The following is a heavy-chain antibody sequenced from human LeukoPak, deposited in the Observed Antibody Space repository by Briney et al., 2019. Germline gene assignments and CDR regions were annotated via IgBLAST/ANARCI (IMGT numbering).Heavy chain of an antibody. V-gene: IGHV1-69*13. CDR1: GGTFSSYA. D-gene: IGHD6-6*01. J-gene: IGHJ6*02. Sequence: GASVKVSCKASGGTFSSYAISWVRQAPGQGLEWMGGIIPIFGTANHAQKFQGRVTITADESTSTAYMELSSLRSEDTAVYYCARGPFHSSSSEKPYYYYYGMDVWGQGTTVTVSS. CDR2: IIPIFGTA. CDR3: ARGPFHSSSSEKPYYYYYGMDV.